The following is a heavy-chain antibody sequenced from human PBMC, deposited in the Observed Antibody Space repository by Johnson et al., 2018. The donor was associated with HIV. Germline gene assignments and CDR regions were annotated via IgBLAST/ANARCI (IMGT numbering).Heavy chain of an antibody. D-gene: IGHD3-22*01. J-gene: IGHJ3*02. V-gene: IGHV3-30*14. CDR3: AKVRRAYYEDAFDI. Sequence: QVQLVESGGGVVQPGRSLRLSCAASGFTFSSYAMHWVRQAPGKGLEWVVTISYDGSTKSSADSVKGRFTLSIDNSRDTLDLQMNSLRPEDTAVYYCAKVRRAYYEDAFDIWGQGTMVTVSS. CDR2: ISYDGSTK. CDR1: GFTFSSYA.